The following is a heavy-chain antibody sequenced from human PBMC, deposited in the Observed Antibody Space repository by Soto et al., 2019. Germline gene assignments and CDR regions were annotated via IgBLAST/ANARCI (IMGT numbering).Heavy chain of an antibody. Sequence: QITLKESGPTLVKPTQTLTLTCIFSGFSFSADGVGVGWIRQPPGKALEWLALIYWDHDTRYSPSLKSRLTITKDTPKNQVVLTMTNMDPVDTATYYCAHAYGGTSWPNDAFDVWGQGTVVTVSS. D-gene: IGHD2-2*01. CDR3: AHAYGGTSWPNDAFDV. CDR2: IYWDHDT. CDR1: GFSFSADGVG. V-gene: IGHV2-5*02. J-gene: IGHJ3*01.